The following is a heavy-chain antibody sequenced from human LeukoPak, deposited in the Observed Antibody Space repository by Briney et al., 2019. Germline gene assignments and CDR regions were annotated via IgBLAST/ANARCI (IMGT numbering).Heavy chain of an antibody. Sequence: PSETLSLTCTVSGGSFRTYYWSWIRQPPGKGLEWIGFIFHTGSTNYTPSLKSRITMSVDTSKNQFSLKLSSVTAADTAVYYCARDHRYYYYMDVWGKGTTVTVSS. CDR3: ARDHRYYYYMDV. CDR1: GGSFRTYY. V-gene: IGHV4-59*12. J-gene: IGHJ6*03. CDR2: IFHTGST.